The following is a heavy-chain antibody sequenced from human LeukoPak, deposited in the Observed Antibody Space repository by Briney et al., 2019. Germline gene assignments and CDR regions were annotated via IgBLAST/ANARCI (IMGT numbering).Heavy chain of an antibody. CDR1: GGTFSSYA. CDR3: ATFKVEWLV. CDR2: FDPEDGET. V-gene: IGHV1-24*01. D-gene: IGHD6-19*01. J-gene: IGHJ4*02. Sequence: GASVKVSCKASGGTFSSYAISWVRQAPGKGLEWMGGFDPEDGETIYAQKFQGRVTMTEDTSTDTAYMELSSLRSEDTAVYYCATFKVEWLVWGQGTLVTVSS.